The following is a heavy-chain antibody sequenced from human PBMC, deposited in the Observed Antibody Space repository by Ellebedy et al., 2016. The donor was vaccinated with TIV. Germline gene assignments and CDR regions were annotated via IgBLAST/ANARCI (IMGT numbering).Heavy chain of an antibody. CDR3: ARVLQLERRFDY. CDR1: GYTFTSYD. V-gene: IGHV1-8*01. J-gene: IGHJ4*02. Sequence: ASVKVSXXASGYTFTSYDINWVRQATGQGLEWMGWMNPNSGNTGYAQKFQGRVTMTRDTSTSTVYMELSSLRSEDTAVYYCARVLQLERRFDYWGQGTLVTVSS. CDR2: MNPNSGNT. D-gene: IGHD1-1*01.